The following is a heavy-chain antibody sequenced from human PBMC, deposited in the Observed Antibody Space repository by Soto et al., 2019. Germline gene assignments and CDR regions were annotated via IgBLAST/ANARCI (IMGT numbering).Heavy chain of an antibody. J-gene: IGHJ6*02. V-gene: IGHV1-3*01. Sequence: ASVKVSCKSSGYTFTAYAIHWVRQAPGQRLEWMGWINAGNGNTKYSQKFQGRVTITRDTSASIAYMELSSLRSEDTAVYYCAMVDVYVTPSPQDVWGQGTTVTVSS. D-gene: IGHD3-16*01. CDR3: AMVDVYVTPSPQDV. CDR1: GYTFTAYA. CDR2: INAGNGNT.